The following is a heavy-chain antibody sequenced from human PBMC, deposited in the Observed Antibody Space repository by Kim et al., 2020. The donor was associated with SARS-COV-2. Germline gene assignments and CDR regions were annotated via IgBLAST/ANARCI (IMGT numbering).Heavy chain of an antibody. D-gene: IGHD5-18*01. Sequence: DPRKGRLTNSRDNAKNTLYLKMHSLRVEDTAVYYCARDLDNYGYSYFDYWGQGTLVTFAS. V-gene: IGHV3-74*01. J-gene: IGHJ4*02. CDR3: ARDLDNYGYSYFDY.